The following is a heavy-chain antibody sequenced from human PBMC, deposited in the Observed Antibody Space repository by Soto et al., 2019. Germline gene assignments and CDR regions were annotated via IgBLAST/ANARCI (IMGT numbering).Heavy chain of an antibody. CDR3: AKALGELSPESYEY. CDR1: GFTFSSYA. V-gene: IGHV3-30*18. Sequence: GGSLRLSCAASGFTFSSYAMHWVRQAPGKGLEWVAVISYDGSDKYYADSVKGRFTISRDNSKNTLNLQMNSLRADDTAVYYCAKALGELSPESYEYWGQGTLVTVSS. D-gene: IGHD3-16*02. J-gene: IGHJ4*02. CDR2: ISYDGSDK.